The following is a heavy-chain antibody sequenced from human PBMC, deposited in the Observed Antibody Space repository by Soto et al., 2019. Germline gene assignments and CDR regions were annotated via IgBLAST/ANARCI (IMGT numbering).Heavy chain of an antibody. V-gene: IGHV3-30-3*01. CDR1: GFTFSYYS. CDR2: ISYDGSNK. CDR3: ARDPYIAVAGPPDYYGMDV. Sequence: GGSLRLSCAASGFTFSYYSMHWVRQAQGKGLEWVAVISYDGSNKYYADSVKGRFTISRDNSKSTLYVQMNSLRTEDTAVYYCARDPYIAVAGPPDYYGMDVWGQGTTVTVSS. D-gene: IGHD6-19*01. J-gene: IGHJ6*02.